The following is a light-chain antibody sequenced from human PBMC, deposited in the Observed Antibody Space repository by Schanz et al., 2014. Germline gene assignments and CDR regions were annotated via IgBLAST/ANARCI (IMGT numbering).Light chain of an antibody. CDR3: QQYGSSPLFT. CDR2: GSS. CDR1: QSVSNY. Sequence: EIVMTQSPATLSVSPGESATLSCRASQSVSNYLAWYQQKPGRAPRLLIYGSSTRAPGIPARFSGSGSGTEFTLTISSLQSEDFAVYYCQQYGSSPLFTFGPGTKVDIK. V-gene: IGKV3-15*01. J-gene: IGKJ3*01.